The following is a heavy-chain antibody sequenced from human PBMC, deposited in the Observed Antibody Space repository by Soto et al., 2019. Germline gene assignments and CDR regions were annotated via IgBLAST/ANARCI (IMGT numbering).Heavy chain of an antibody. V-gene: IGHV4-59*01. CDR2: IYYSGST. CDR1: GGSIISYY. J-gene: IGHJ3*02. CDR3: ARAIAYAFDI. Sequence: SETLSLTCTVSGGSIISYYWSWIRQPPGKGLEWIGYIYYSGSTNYNPSLKSRVTISVDTSKNQFSLKLSSVTAADTAVYYCARAIAYAFDIWGQGTMVTVSS.